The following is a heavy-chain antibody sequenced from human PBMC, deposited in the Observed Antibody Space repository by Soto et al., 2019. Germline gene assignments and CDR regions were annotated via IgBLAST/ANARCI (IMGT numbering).Heavy chain of an antibody. CDR1: GFTFSSYG. CDR3: ARDHSLEWSALYYFDY. D-gene: IGHD3-3*01. CDR2: IWYDGSNK. J-gene: IGHJ4*02. Sequence: GGSLRLSCAASGFTFSSYGMHWVRQAPGKGLEWVAVIWYDGSNKYYADSVKGRFTISRDNSKNTLYLQMNSLRAEDTAVYYCARDHSLEWSALYYFDYWGQGTLVTVSS. V-gene: IGHV3-33*01.